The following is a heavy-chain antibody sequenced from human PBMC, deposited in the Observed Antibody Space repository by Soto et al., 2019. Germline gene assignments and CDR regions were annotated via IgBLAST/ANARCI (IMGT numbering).Heavy chain of an antibody. V-gene: IGHV3-33*01. Sequence: LRLSYETSGFSFSVYGMHWVRQAPGKGLEWVAVIWYDASKQFYAASVEGRFTISRDNSKAILYLQMNSLRAEDTAVYYCAAWAEGATEVHWGQGTLVTVSS. CDR1: GFSFSVYG. CDR3: AAWAEGATEVH. J-gene: IGHJ4*02. D-gene: IGHD2-15*01. CDR2: IWYDASKQ.